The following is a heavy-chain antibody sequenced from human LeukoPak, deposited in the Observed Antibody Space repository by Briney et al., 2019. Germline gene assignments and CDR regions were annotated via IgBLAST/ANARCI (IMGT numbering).Heavy chain of an antibody. CDR3: ARSYGSGNYFDY. J-gene: IGHJ4*02. CDR2: IYCSGST. D-gene: IGHD3-10*01. V-gene: IGHV4-59*01. Sequence: PSETLSLTCTVSGVSISTYYWSWIRQPPGKGLEWIGYIYCSGSTKYNPSLKSRVTISVDTSKNQFSLKLSSVTAADTAAYYCARSYGSGNYFDYWGQGTLVTVSS. CDR1: GVSISTYY.